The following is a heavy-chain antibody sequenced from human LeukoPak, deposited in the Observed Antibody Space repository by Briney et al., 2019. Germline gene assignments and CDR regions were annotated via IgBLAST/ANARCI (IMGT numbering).Heavy chain of an antibody. CDR2: VDHSGNT. J-gene: IGHJ5*02. CDR3: ARDSPGYSSGWYDP. D-gene: IGHD6-19*01. Sequence: PSETLSLTCAVYGGSFSGYYWSWIRQPPGRGLEWIGEVDHSGNTNYNPSVKTRVTISLDTSKTQFSLKLTPVTAADAAVYYCARDSPGYSSGWYDPFGQGTLVTVTS. V-gene: IGHV4-34*01. CDR1: GGSFSGYY.